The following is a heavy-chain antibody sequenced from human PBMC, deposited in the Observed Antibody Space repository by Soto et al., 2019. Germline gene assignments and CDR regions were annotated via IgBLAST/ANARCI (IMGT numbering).Heavy chain of an antibody. CDR1: GFTFSSYA. V-gene: IGHV3-23*01. Sequence: GGSLRLSCAASGFTFSSYAMSWVRQAPGKGLEWVSAISGSGGSTYYADSVKGRFTISRDNSKNTLYLQMDSLRAEDTAVYYCAKFSLGLPALAAFDIWGQGTMVTVSS. CDR3: AKFSLGLPALAAFDI. J-gene: IGHJ3*02. D-gene: IGHD3-16*01. CDR2: ISGSGGST.